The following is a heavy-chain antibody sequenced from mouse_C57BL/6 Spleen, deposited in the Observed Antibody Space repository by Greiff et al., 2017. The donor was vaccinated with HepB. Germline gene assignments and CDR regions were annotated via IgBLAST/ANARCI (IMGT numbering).Heavy chain of an antibody. CDR3: ASYGNYIDYFDY. Sequence: EVKLVESGGGLVKPGGSLKLSCAASGFTFSSYTMSWVRQTPEKRLEWVATISGGGGNTYYPDSVKGRFTISRDNAKNTLYLQMSSLRSEDTALYYCASYGNYIDYFDYWGQGTTLTVSS. J-gene: IGHJ2*01. CDR2: ISGGGGNT. V-gene: IGHV5-9*01. D-gene: IGHD2-1*01. CDR1: GFTFSSYT.